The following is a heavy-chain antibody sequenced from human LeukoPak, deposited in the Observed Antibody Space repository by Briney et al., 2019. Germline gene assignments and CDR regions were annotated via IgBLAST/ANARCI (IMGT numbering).Heavy chain of an antibody. CDR1: GFTVSSNF. V-gene: IGHV3-66*01. D-gene: IGHD1-26*01. CDR3: AREDAGGTYSCDY. Sequence: PGGSLRLSCAVSGFTVSSNFISWVRQAPGKGPEWVSVIYTSGITYYADSVRGRFTISRDNSKNTLYLQMDSLTAEDTAVYYCAREDAGGTYSCDYWGQGTLVTVSS. CDR2: IYTSGIT. J-gene: IGHJ4*02.